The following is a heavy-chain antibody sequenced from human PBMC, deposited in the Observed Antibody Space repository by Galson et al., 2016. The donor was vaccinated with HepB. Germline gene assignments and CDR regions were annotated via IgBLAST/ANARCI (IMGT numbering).Heavy chain of an antibody. D-gene: IGHD2-15*01. V-gene: IGHV3-21*01. CDR1: GFTFSIYG. CDR3: ARDCRGGTCFSPRFDH. J-gene: IGHJ4*02. Sequence: SLRLSCAASGFTFSIYGMTWVRQAPGQGLEWVSSISGYTENTFYSDSVKGRFTISRDNATNSLYLQMNSLRAEDTAVYYCARDCRGGTCFSPRFDHWGQGTLVTVSS. CDR2: ISGYTENT.